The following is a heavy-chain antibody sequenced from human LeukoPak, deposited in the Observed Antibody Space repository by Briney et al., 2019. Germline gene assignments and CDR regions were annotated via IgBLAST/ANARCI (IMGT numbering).Heavy chain of an antibody. V-gene: IGHV3-23*01. CDR3: AKGGPLPAAKWVDGVY. CDR2: ISGSGGST. Sequence: PGGSLRLSCAASGFTFSSYAMSWVRQAPGKGLEWVSAISGSGGSTYYADSVKGRFTISRDNSKNTLYLQMNSLRAEDTAVYYCAKGGPLPAAKWVDGVYWGQGTLVTVSS. CDR1: GFTFSSYA. J-gene: IGHJ4*02. D-gene: IGHD2-2*01.